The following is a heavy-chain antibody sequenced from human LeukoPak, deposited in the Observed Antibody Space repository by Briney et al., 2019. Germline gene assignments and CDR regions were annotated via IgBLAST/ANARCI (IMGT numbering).Heavy chain of an antibody. V-gene: IGHV3-74*01. Sequence: GGSLRLSCAASGFTFSSYWMHWVRQAPEKGLVWVSRINSDGSSTSYADSVKGRFTISRDNAKNTLYLQMNSLRAEDTAVYYCARPDHDYGVYWGQGTLVTVSS. D-gene: IGHD1-14*01. J-gene: IGHJ4*02. CDR2: INSDGSST. CDR1: GFTFSSYW. CDR3: ARPDHDYGVY.